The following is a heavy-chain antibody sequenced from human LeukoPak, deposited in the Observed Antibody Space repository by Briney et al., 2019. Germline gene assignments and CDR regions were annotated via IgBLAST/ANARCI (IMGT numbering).Heavy chain of an antibody. J-gene: IGHJ4*02. Sequence: SETLSLTCTVSGGSISSYYWSWIRQPPGKGLEWIGEINHSGSTNYNPSLKSRVTISVDTSKNQFSLKLSSVTAADTAVYYCARFVVTPPLVDYWGQGTLVTVSS. V-gene: IGHV4-34*01. CDR1: GGSISSYY. D-gene: IGHD4-23*01. CDR2: INHSGST. CDR3: ARFVVTPPLVDY.